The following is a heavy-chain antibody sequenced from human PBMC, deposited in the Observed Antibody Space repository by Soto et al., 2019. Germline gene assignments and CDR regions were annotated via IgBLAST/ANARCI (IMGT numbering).Heavy chain of an antibody. CDR3: ARADSSSWYG. V-gene: IGHV1-3*01. D-gene: IGHD6-13*01. J-gene: IGHJ4*02. CDR2: INAGNGNT. Sequence: QVQLVHSGAEVKKPGASVTVSCKASGYTFTSYAMHWVRQAPGQRLEWKGWINAGNGNTKYSQKLQGRVTITRDTTASTAYMELSSLRSEDTAVYYCARADSSSWYGWGQGTLVTVSS. CDR1: GYTFTSYA.